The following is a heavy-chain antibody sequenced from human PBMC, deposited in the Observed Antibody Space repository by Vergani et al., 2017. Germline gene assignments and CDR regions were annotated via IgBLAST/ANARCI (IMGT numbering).Heavy chain of an antibody. CDR1: GFTFSDYY. D-gene: IGHD3-22*01. J-gene: IGHJ6*02. Sequence: VQLMESGGGWAQPGGSLRLSCAASGFTFSDYYMSWIRQAPGKGLEWVSYISSSGSTIYYADSVKGRFTISRDNAKNSLYLQMNSLRAEDTAVYYCARKHISNYYDSSGYYYMGYYYGMDVWGQGTTVTVSS. CDR3: ARKHISNYYDSSGYYYMGYYYGMDV. V-gene: IGHV3-11*01. CDR2: ISSSGSTI.